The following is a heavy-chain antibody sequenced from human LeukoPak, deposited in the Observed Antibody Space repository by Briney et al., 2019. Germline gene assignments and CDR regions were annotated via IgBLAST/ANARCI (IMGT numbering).Heavy chain of an antibody. CDR2: IKSDGSST. J-gene: IGHJ4*02. Sequence: GGSLRLSCVASGFTLSSYWMHWVRQAPGKGLVWVSRIKSDGSSTSYADSVKGRFTISRDNAKNTLYLQMNSLRAEDTAVYYCARDTDDTMIVVASGYYFDYWGQGTLVTVSS. V-gene: IGHV3-74*01. CDR3: ARDTDDTMIVVASGYYFDY. CDR1: GFTLSSYW. D-gene: IGHD3-22*01.